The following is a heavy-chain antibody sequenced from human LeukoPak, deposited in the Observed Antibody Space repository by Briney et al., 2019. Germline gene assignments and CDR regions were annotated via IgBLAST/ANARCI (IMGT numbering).Heavy chain of an antibody. CDR1: GFTFSSYS. V-gene: IGHV3-48*02. D-gene: IGHD1-26*01. CDR3: ARAPRSGSYY. Sequence: GGSLRLSCAASGFTFSSYSMNWVRQAPGKGLEWVSYISSSSSTIYYADSVKGRFTISRDNAKNSLYLQMNGLRDEDTAVYYCARAPRSGSYYWGQGTLVTVSS. CDR2: ISSSSSTI. J-gene: IGHJ4*02.